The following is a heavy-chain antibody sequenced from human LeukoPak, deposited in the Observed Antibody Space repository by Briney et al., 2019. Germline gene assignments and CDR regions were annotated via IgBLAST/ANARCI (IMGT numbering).Heavy chain of an antibody. CDR1: GFTFSSNA. J-gene: IGHJ4*02. CDR2: ITGSGTST. CDR3: AKEGSCSGGSCYSDY. Sequence: GGSLILSCAASGFTFSSNAMSWVREAPGKGLEWVSTITGSGTSTYYADSVKGRFTISRDNSKNTLYLQMNSLRAEDTAVYYCAKEGSCSGGSCYSDYSGQGTLVTVSS. D-gene: IGHD2-15*01. V-gene: IGHV3-23*01.